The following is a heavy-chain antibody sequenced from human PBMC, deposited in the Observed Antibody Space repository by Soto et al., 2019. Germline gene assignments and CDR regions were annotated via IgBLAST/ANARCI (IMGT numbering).Heavy chain of an antibody. V-gene: IGHV1-69*13. CDR2: IIPIFGTA. D-gene: IGHD3-22*01. Sequence: SVKVSCKASGGTFSSYAISWVRQAPGQGLEWMGGIIPIFGTANYAQKFQGRVTITADESTSTAYMELSSLRSEDTAVYYCASRDSSGPYYYYGMDVWGQGTTVTVSS. CDR1: GGTFSSYA. CDR3: ASRDSSGPYYYYGMDV. J-gene: IGHJ6*02.